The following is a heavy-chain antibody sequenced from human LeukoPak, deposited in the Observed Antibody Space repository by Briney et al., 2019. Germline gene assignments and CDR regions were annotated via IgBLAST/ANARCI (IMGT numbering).Heavy chain of an antibody. CDR1: GYTLTELS. J-gene: IGHJ4*02. CDR3: ATDRGATNSGSYYGQPATRDLDY. D-gene: IGHD1-26*01. V-gene: IGHV1-24*01. CDR2: FDPEDGET. Sequence: ASVKVSCKVSGYTLTELSMHWVRQAPGKGLEWMRGFDPEDGETIYAQKFQGRVTMTEDTSTDTAYMELSSLRSEDTAVYYCATDRGATNSGSYYGQPATRDLDYWGQGTLVTVSS.